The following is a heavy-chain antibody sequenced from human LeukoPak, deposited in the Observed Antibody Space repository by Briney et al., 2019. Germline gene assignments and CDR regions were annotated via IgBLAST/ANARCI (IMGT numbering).Heavy chain of an antibody. V-gene: IGHV4-38-2*02. CDR2: ISHNGNA. Sequence: SETLSLTCAVSGYSAGSAYYWVWIRQPPGKGLEWLGTISHNGNAYYNPSLKSRLTMSVETAKNQFSLNLNSVTAADPAVYFCARDPNWESWFDPWGQGVLVTVSS. CDR1: GYSAGSAYY. CDR3: ARDPNWESWFDP. J-gene: IGHJ5*02. D-gene: IGHD1-26*01.